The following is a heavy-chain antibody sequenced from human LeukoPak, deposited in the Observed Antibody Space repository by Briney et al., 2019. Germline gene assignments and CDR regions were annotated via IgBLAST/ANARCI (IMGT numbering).Heavy chain of an antibody. CDR2: IYYSGST. D-gene: IGHD3-16*01. CDR3: ARDYDGGYYYYGMDV. V-gene: IGHV4-59*01. J-gene: IGHJ6*02. CDR1: GGSISSYY. Sequence: SETLSLTCTVSGGSISSYYWSWIRQPPEKGLEWIGYIYYSGSTNYNPSLKSRVTISVHTSKNQFSLKLSSVTAADTAVYYCARDYDGGYYYYGMDVWGQGTTVTVSS.